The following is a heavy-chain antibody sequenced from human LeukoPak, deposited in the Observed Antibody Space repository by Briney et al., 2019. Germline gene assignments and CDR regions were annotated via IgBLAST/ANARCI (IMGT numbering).Heavy chain of an antibody. D-gene: IGHD2-15*01. Sequence: GGSLRLSCGASGFTFSSYAMHWVRQTPGKGLEWVALISYDGGNRQYRDSVKGRFTISSDNSANILYLQMNSLTSEDTAVYYCARDWVQDYWGQGTLVTVSS. CDR2: ISYDGGNR. CDR3: ARDWVQDY. CDR1: GFTFSSYA. J-gene: IGHJ4*02. V-gene: IGHV3-30-3*01.